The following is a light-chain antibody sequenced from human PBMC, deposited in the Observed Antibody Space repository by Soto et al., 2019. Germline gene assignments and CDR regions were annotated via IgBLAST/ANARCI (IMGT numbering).Light chain of an antibody. CDR1: SSDVGGYNY. Sequence: QSALTQPPSASGSPGQSVTISCTGTSSDVGGYNYVSWYQQHPGKAPKLMIYEVSKRPSGVPDRFSGSKSGNTASLTVSGXQAEDEADYYCTSYAGDTSLGVLGGGTKLT. V-gene: IGLV2-8*01. J-gene: IGLJ3*02. CDR2: EVS. CDR3: TSYAGDTSLGV.